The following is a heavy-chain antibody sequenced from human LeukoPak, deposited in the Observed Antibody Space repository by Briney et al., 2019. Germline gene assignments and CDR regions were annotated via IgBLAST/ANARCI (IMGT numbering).Heavy chain of an antibody. CDR1: GGSISSYY. D-gene: IGHD2-2*01. Sequence: PSETLSLTCTVSGGSISSYYWSWIRQPAGKGLEWIGRIYTSGSTNYNPSLKSRVTMSVDTSKNQFSLKLSSVTAADTAVYYCARGEERSTSCYSTHAHWFDPWGQGTPVTVSS. CDR2: IYTSGST. V-gene: IGHV4-4*07. J-gene: IGHJ5*02. CDR3: ARGEERSTSCYSTHAHWFDP.